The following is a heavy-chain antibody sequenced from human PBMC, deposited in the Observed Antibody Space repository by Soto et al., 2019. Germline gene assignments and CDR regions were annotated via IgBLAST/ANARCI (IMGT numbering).Heavy chain of an antibody. V-gene: IGHV3-33*01. J-gene: IGHJ4*02. Sequence: PGGSLRLPCAASGFTFSSYGMHWVRQAPGKGLEWVAVIWYDGSNKYYADSVKGRFTISRDNSKNTLYLQMNSPRAEDTAVYYCARDSSSSGIDYWGQGTLVTVSS. CDR2: IWYDGSNK. CDR3: ARDSSSSGIDY. CDR1: GFTFSSYG. D-gene: IGHD6-6*01.